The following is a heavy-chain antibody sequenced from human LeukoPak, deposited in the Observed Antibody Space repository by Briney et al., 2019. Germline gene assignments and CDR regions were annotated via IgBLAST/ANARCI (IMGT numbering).Heavy chain of an antibody. Sequence: PETLSLTCTVSGGSISSYYWSWIRQPPGKGLEWIGYIYYSGSTNYNPSLKSRVTISVDTSKNQFSLKLSSVTAADTAVYYCARATRRWGQGTLVTVSS. CDR2: IYYSGST. CDR1: GGSISSYY. CDR3: ARATRR. J-gene: IGHJ4*02. V-gene: IGHV4-59*01.